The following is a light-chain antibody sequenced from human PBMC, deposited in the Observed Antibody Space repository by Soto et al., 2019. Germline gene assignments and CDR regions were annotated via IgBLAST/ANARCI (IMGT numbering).Light chain of an antibody. CDR1: QNIHKY. V-gene: IGKV1-39*01. Sequence: DIQMTQSPSSLSASVGDRVTISCRSSQNIHKYLNWYQQRPGKAPNLLVYEATSLETGVSSKFSGSGSGTEFILTINSLQPEDFAPYYCQQSFVSPWTFGQGTNIEI. CDR3: QQSFVSPWT. J-gene: IGKJ1*01. CDR2: EAT.